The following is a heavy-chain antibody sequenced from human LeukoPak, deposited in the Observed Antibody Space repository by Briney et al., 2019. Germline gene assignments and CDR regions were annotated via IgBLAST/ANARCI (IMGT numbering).Heavy chain of an antibody. Sequence: GGSLRLSCAASGFIFSRYNMNWVRQAPGKGLEWVSSISSSSDYIYYADSVKGRFTISRDNAKNTLYLQMNGLRAEDTAVYYCARTLYSSSWFDPWGQGTLVTVSS. J-gene: IGHJ5*02. CDR3: ARTLYSSSWFDP. CDR1: GFIFSRYN. CDR2: ISSSSDYI. D-gene: IGHD6-13*01. V-gene: IGHV3-21*01.